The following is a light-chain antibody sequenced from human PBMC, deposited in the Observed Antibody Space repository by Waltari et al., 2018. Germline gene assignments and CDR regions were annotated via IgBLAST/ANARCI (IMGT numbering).Light chain of an antibody. CDR3: QKYVSLPAT. Sequence: EIVLPQSPGTLSLSPGERATLSCRASQSVGKSLAWYQQKPGQAPRLLIYDASSRATGIPDRFSGSGFGTDFSLTISRLEPEDFAVYYCQKYVSLPATFGQGTKVEIK. V-gene: IGKV3-20*01. CDR1: QSVGKS. CDR2: DAS. J-gene: IGKJ1*01.